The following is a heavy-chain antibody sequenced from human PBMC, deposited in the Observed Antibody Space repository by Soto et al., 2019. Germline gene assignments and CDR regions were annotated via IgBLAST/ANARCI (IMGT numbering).Heavy chain of an antibody. J-gene: IGHJ6*03. V-gene: IGHV1-18*01. D-gene: IGHD6-19*01. CDR1: GYTFTSYG. CDR3: ALIAVALGAEIPYYYYMDV. CDR2: VSAYNGNT. Sequence: ASVKVSCKASGYTFTSYGISWVRQAPGQGLEWMGWVSAYNGNTNYAQKLQGRVTMTTDTSTSTAYMELRSLRSDDTAVYYCALIAVALGAEIPYYYYMDVWGKGTTVTV.